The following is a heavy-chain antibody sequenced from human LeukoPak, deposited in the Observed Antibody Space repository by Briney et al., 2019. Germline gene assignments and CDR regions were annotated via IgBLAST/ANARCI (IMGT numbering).Heavy chain of an antibody. CDR3: AKGIKKLLGYFDY. V-gene: IGHV3-23*01. Sequence: PGGSLRLSCAASGFTFSSYALSWVRQAPGKGLEWVSAISGSGGSTYYADSVKGRFTISRDNSKNTLYLQMNSLRAEDTAVYYCAKGIKKLLGYFDYWGQGTLVTVSS. D-gene: IGHD2-15*01. J-gene: IGHJ4*02. CDR1: GFTFSSYA. CDR2: ISGSGGST.